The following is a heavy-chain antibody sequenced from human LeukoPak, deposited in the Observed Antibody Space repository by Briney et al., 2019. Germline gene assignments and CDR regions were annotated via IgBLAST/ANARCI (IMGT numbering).Heavy chain of an antibody. CDR2: INPSSGGT. CDR1: GYTFTGYY. V-gene: IGHV1-2*06. J-gene: IGHJ4*02. D-gene: IGHD6-6*01. Sequence: ASVKVSCKASGYTFTGYYMHWVRQAPGQGLEWMGRINPSSGGTNYAQKFQGRVTMTRDTSISTAYMELSRLRSDDTAVYYCARDRSSSSEPTFDYWGQGTLVTVSS. CDR3: ARDRSSSSEPTFDY.